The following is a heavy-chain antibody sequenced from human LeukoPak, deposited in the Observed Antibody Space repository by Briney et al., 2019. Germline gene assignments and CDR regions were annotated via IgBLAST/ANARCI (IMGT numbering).Heavy chain of an antibody. J-gene: IGHJ4*02. CDR3: ARDSYDFWSGSQGYFDY. CDR2: IYYSGST. Sequence: PSETLSLTCTVSGGSISSYYWSWIRQPPGKGLEWIGYIYYSGSTNYNPSLKSRVTISVDTSENQFSLKLSSVTAADTAVYYCARDSYDFWSGSQGYFDYWGQGTLVTVSS. D-gene: IGHD3-3*01. CDR1: GGSISSYY. V-gene: IGHV4-59*01.